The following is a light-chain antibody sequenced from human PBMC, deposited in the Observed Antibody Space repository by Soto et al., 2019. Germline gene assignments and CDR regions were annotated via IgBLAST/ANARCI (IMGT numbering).Light chain of an antibody. Sequence: DIVMTQSPLSLPVTPGEPASISCRSSQSLLYSNGYNYLDWYLQKPGQSPQLLIYLGSNRASGGHDRFSGSGSGTDFTLKISRVEAEDVGIYYCMQALQTPITFGQGTRLEIK. CDR1: QSLLYSNGYNY. CDR2: LGS. CDR3: MQALQTPIT. V-gene: IGKV2-28*01. J-gene: IGKJ5*01.